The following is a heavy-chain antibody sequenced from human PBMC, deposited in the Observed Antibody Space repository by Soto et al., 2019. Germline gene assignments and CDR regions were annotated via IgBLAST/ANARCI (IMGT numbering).Heavy chain of an antibody. D-gene: IGHD3-16*01. CDR2: ISAYNGNT. V-gene: IGHV1-18*01. CDR3: AGNYDYIWGSRESNDAFDI. J-gene: IGHJ3*02. CDR1: GYTFTSYG. Sequence: GASVKVSCKASGYTFTSYGIGWVRQAPGQGLEWMGWISAYNGNTNYAQKLQGRVTMTTDTSTSTAYMELRSLRSDDTAVYYCAGNYDYIWGSRESNDAFDIWGQGTMVTVSS.